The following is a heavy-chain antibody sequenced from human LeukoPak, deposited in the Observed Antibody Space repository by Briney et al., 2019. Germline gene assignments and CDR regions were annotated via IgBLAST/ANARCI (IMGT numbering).Heavy chain of an antibody. J-gene: IGHJ4*02. D-gene: IGHD5-18*01. Sequence: GGSLRLSCAASGFTFSSYSMNWVRQAPGKGLEWVSSISSSSSYIYYADSVKGRFTISRDNAKNSLYPQMDSLRAEDTAVYYCAKDPASRGYSYGGPYYFDYWGQGTLVTVSS. V-gene: IGHV3-21*04. CDR1: GFTFSSYS. CDR3: AKDPASRGYSYGGPYYFDY. CDR2: ISSSSSYI.